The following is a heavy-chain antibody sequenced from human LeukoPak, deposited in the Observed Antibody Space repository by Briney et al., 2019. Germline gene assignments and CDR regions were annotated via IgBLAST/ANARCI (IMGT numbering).Heavy chain of an antibody. J-gene: IGHJ4*02. CDR3: ARDTVGTGDANDH. D-gene: IGHD4-23*01. Sequence: ASVKVSCKASGYTYTSYGISWVRQAPGQGLEWMGWISAYNGNTNFAQNLQGRVTMTTDTSTTTGYMELRSLRSDDRAVYYCARDTVGTGDANDHWGQGTLVTVSS. CDR2: ISAYNGNT. V-gene: IGHV1-18*01. CDR1: GYTYTSYG.